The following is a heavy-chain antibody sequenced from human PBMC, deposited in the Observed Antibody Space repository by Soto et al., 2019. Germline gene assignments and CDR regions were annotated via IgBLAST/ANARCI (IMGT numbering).Heavy chain of an antibody. V-gene: IGHV4-4*02. D-gene: IGHD3-9*01. J-gene: IGHJ5*02. CDR3: ARRYFYDNFGHAP. CDR2: TTYSGTT. CDR1: GDSITSNNW. Sequence: PSETLSLTCGISGDSITSNNWCTWFRQAPGKGLEWIGETTYSGTTYYNPSLKSRVTISIDKTKNQFSLRVTSVTAADTAIYYCARRYFYDNFGHAPWGQGTLVTVSS.